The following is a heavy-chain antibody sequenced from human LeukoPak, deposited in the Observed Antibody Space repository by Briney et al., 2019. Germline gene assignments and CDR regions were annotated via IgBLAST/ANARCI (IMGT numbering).Heavy chain of an antibody. CDR2: ISAVFANT. D-gene: IGHD3-22*01. CDR1: GFTFDYYV. J-gene: IGHJ4*02. CDR3: AREGRPYYYDSSGYFGY. Sequence: GGSLRLSCAASGFTFDYYVMAWFRQAPGKGLEWVSTISAVFANTYSADSVKGRFTISRDNSKNTLYLQMNSLRAEDTAVYYCAREGRPYYYDSSGYFGYWGQGTLVTVSS. V-gene: IGHV3-23*01.